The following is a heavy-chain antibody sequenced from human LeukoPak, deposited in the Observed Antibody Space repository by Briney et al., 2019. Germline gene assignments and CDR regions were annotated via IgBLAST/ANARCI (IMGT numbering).Heavy chain of an antibody. CDR3: ARGGMVRGHRGWFDP. V-gene: IGHV3-48*03. CDR1: GFTLSNHE. Sequence: GGSLRLSCVPSGFTLSNHEMNWVRQAPGKGLEWVSYVSASGITIHYADSVKGRFAISRDNAKNSLFLEMNSVRAEDTAVYYCARGGMVRGHRGWFDPWGQGTLVTVSS. J-gene: IGHJ5*02. CDR2: VSASGITI. D-gene: IGHD3-10*01.